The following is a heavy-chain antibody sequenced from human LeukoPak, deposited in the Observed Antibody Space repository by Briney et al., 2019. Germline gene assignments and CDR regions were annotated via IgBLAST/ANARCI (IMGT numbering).Heavy chain of an antibody. CDR3: AKDWVDIVDYYYMDA. CDR1: GFTFSNYA. Sequence: GGSLRLSCAASGFTFSNYAMNWVRQAPGKGLEWVSAISGSGGSTYYADSVKGRFTISRDNSKNTLYLQMNSLRAEDTAVYYCAKDWVDIVDYYYMDAWGKGTTVTISS. CDR2: ISGSGGST. J-gene: IGHJ6*03. D-gene: IGHD5-12*01. V-gene: IGHV3-23*01.